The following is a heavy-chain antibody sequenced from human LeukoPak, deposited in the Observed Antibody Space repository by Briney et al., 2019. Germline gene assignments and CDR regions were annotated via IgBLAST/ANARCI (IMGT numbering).Heavy chain of an antibody. J-gene: IGHJ5*02. D-gene: IGHD2-21*02. CDR1: GYLFTTYW. Sequence: KHGASLQISCQASGYLFTTYWIAWGRPLPGKVLEWMGMIYPGDSSARYSPSFQGQATMSADKSINTAYLQWTSLKASDTAIYYCARREDCGGDCYSMLVDPSRNWADPWGQGTLVIVSS. V-gene: IGHV5-51*01. CDR3: ARREDCGGDCYSMLVDPSRNWADP. CDR2: IYPGDSSA.